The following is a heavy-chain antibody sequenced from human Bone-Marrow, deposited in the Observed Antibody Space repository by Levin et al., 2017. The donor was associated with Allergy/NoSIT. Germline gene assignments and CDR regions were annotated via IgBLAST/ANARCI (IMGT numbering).Heavy chain of an antibody. CDR2: ISRSGRTT. Sequence: PGGSLRLSCAASGFTFSSDAMSWFRQNQAPGKGLQWVSTISRSGRTTWYTDSVKGRFTSSRDNSKNTLYLQMDSLRAEDSAVYYCAKHSAIDYGSSDFWGQGTLVTVSS. V-gene: IGHV3-23*01. J-gene: IGHJ4*02. CDR1: GFTFSSDA. D-gene: IGHD3-10*01. CDR3: AKHSAIDYGSSDF.